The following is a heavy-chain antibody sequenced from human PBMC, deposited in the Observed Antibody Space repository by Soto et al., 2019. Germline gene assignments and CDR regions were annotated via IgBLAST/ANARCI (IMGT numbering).Heavy chain of an antibody. CDR1: GGSFSGYY. V-gene: IGHV4-34*01. Sequence: PSETLSLTCAVYGGSFSGYYWSWIRQPPGKGLEWIGEINHSGSTNYNPSLKSRVTISVDTSKNQFSLKLSSVTAADTAVYYCARRGSTVTTFWFDPWGQGTLVTVSS. CDR2: INHSGST. D-gene: IGHD4-4*01. J-gene: IGHJ5*02. CDR3: ARRGSTVTTFWFDP.